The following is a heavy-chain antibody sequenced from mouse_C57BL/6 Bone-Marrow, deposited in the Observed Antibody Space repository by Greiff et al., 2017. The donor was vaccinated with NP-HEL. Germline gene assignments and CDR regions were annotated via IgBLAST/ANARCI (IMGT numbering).Heavy chain of an antibody. CDR1: GYSITSDY. D-gene: IGHD1-1*01. CDR3: ARYYYYGSSHWYFDV. J-gene: IGHJ1*03. CDR2: ISYSGST. Sequence: EVQLMESGPGLAKPSQTLSLTCSVTGYSITSDYWNWIRKFPGNKLEYMGYISYSGSTYYNPSLKSRISITRDTSKNQYYLQLNSVTTEDTATYYCARYYYYGSSHWYFDVWGTGTTVTVSS. V-gene: IGHV3-8*01.